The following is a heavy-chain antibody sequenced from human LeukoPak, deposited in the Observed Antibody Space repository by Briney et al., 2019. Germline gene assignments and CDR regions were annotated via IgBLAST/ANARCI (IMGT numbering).Heavy chain of an antibody. Sequence: ASVKVSCKASGYTFTSYGISWVRQAPGQGLEWMGWISAYNGNTNYAQKLQGRVTRTTDTSTSTGYLELRSLRSDDTAVYYCAREWDIAAAGTDFDYWGQEPWSPSPQ. J-gene: IGHJ4*01. CDR1: GYTFTSYG. V-gene: IGHV1-18*01. CDR2: ISAYNGNT. CDR3: AREWDIAAAGTDFDY. D-gene: IGHD6-13*01.